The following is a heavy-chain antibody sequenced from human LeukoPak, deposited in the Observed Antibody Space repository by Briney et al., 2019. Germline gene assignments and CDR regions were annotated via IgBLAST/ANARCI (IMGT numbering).Heavy chain of an antibody. CDR1: GGSISSYY. CDR2: IYYSGST. V-gene: IGHV4-59*01. CDR3: ARAGGYSYAAVYNWFDP. D-gene: IGHD5-18*01. Sequence: PSETLSLTCTVSGGSISSYYWSWIRQPPGKGLEWIGYIYYSGSTNYNPSLKSRVTISVDTSKNQFSLKLSSVTAADTAVYYCARAGGYSYAAVYNWFDPWGQGTLVTVSS. J-gene: IGHJ5*02.